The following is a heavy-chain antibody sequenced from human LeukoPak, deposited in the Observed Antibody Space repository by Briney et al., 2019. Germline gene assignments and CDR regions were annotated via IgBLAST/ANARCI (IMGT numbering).Heavy chain of an antibody. Sequence: SQTLSLTCTVSGGSISSGGYYWSWIRQPPGKGLEWIGYIYHSGSTYYNPSLKSRVTISVDRSKNQFSLKLSSVTAADTAVYYCARSCGASSTSCYSRWGQGTLVTVSS. CDR3: ARSCGASSTSCYSR. CDR2: IYHSGST. J-gene: IGHJ4*02. V-gene: IGHV4-30-2*01. D-gene: IGHD2-2*02. CDR1: GGSISSGGYY.